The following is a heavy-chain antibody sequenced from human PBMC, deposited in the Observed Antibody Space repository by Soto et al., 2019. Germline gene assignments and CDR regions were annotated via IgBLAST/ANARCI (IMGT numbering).Heavy chain of an antibody. D-gene: IGHD3-10*01. V-gene: IGHV4-59*08. J-gene: IGHJ6*03. Sequence: PSETLSLTCTVSGGSISSYYWSWIRQPPGKGLEWIGYIYYSGSTNYNPSLKSRVTISVDTSKNQFSLKLSSVTAADTAVYYCARHFRGSGSYHHHHYYYYMDVWGKGTTVTVSS. CDR3: ARHFRGSGSYHHHHYYYYMDV. CDR1: GGSISSYY. CDR2: IYYSGST.